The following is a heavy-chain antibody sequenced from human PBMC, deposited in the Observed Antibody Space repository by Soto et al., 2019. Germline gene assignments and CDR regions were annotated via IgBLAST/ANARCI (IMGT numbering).Heavy chain of an antibody. Sequence: GSLRLSCTASGFTFGDYAMSWFRQAPGKGLEWVGFIRSKAYGGTTEYAASVKGRFTISRDDSKSIAYLQMNSLKTEDTAVYYCTRGYCSGGSCYWAFYFDYWGQGTLVTVSS. CDR2: IRSKAYGGTT. D-gene: IGHD2-15*01. V-gene: IGHV3-49*03. CDR3: TRGYCSGGSCYWAFYFDY. J-gene: IGHJ4*02. CDR1: GFTFGDYA.